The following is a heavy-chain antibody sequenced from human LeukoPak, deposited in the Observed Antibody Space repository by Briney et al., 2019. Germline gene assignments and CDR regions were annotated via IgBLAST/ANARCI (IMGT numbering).Heavy chain of an antibody. J-gene: IGHJ4*02. CDR3: AKQSAGSAAWYSLHYDF. CDR2: IYSGGST. D-gene: IGHD6-13*01. Sequence: GGSLRLSCAASGFTVSSNYMSWVRQAPGKGLEWVSVIYSGGSTYYADSVKGRFTISRGNSKDTLYLQMNGLRAEDTAVYFCAKQSAGSAAWYSLHYDFWGQGTLVTVSS. V-gene: IGHV3-53*01. CDR1: GFTVSSNY.